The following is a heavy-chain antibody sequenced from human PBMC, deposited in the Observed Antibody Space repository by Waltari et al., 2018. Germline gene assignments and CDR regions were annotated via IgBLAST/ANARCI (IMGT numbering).Heavy chain of an antibody. D-gene: IGHD1-1*01. CDR2: ITGRGDET. Sequence: EVQLLESGGGLLQPGESRRLSCAASGFTFNDYAMTWFRQAPGKGLEWVSDITGRGDETQYADSVRGRFTISRDNFRNTLYLQMDSLRADDTAVYYCAKGTTRGYFYYGMDVWGQGTTVTVS. CDR1: GFTFNDYA. J-gene: IGHJ6*02. V-gene: IGHV3-23*01. CDR3: AKGTTRGYFYYGMDV.